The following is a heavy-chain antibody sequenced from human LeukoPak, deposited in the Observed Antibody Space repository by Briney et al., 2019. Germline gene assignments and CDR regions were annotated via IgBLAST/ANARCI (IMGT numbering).Heavy chain of an antibody. V-gene: IGHV3-9*01. CDR2: ISWNSGSI. CDR3: AKHSSSSVFVY. Sequence: GGSLRLSCAASGFTFDDYAMHWVRQAPGKGLEWVSGISWNSGSIGYADSVKGRFTISRDNAKNSLYLQMNSLRAEDTALYYCAKHSSSSVFVYWGQGTLVTVSS. CDR1: GFTFDDYA. J-gene: IGHJ4*02. D-gene: IGHD6-6*01.